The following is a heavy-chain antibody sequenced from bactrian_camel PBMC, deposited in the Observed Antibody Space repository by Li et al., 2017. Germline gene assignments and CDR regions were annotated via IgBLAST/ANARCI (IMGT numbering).Heavy chain of an antibody. CDR1: GYYRMHDLDC. Sequence: QVQLVESGGGSVQAGGSLRLTCVASGYYRMHDLDCAAWFRQGPGKERERVARLDRYGPTKYADSVRGRFTISRDNAKNTMYLQMNSLKSEDTAMNYCFTGNSGGTRGQGTQVTVS. CDR2: LDRYGPT. D-gene: IGHD7*01. V-gene: IGHV3S53*01. J-gene: IGHJ4*01. CDR3: FTGNSGGT.